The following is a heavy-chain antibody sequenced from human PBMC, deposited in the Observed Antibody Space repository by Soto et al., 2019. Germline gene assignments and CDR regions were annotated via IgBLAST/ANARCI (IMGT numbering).Heavy chain of an antibody. J-gene: IGHJ5*02. CDR1: EFTFSTYS. D-gene: IGHD3-16*01. V-gene: IGHV3-21*01. Sequence: PGGSLRLSCAASEFTFSTYSMNWVRQAPGKGLEWVSSISSTGTYIYYATSVKGRFTISRDNARNSLFLQMDSLRAEDTAVYFCAGDSYMGFDPWGQGTLVTVSS. CDR3: AGDSYMGFDP. CDR2: ISSTGTYI.